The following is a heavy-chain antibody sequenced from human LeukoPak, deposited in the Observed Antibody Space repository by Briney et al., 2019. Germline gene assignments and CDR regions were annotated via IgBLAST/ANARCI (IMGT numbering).Heavy chain of an antibody. J-gene: IGHJ4*02. CDR2: ISDDGSNK. CDR3: ARWLYSSDWYYFDS. Sequence: PGGSLRLSCVASGITFSSYVMHWVRQAPGKGLEWVAVISDDGSNKYNADSVKGRFTISRDNSKNTLYLQMNSLRAEDTAVYYCARWLYSSDWYYFDSWGQGTLVTVSS. D-gene: IGHD6-19*01. V-gene: IGHV3-30*03. CDR1: GITFSSYV.